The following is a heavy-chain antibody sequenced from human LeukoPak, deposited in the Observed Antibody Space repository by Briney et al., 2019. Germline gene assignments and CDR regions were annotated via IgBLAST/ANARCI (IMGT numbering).Heavy chain of an antibody. V-gene: IGHV1-69*13. CDR2: IIPIFGTA. J-gene: IGHJ4*02. CDR3: AGSLAAAGREYYFDY. CDR1: GGTFSSYA. D-gene: IGHD6-13*01. Sequence: ASVKVSCKASGGTFSSYAISWVRQAPGQGLEWMGGIIPIFGTANYAQKFQGRVTITADESTSTAYMELSSLRSEDTAVYYCAGSLAAAGREYYFDYWGQGTLVTVSS.